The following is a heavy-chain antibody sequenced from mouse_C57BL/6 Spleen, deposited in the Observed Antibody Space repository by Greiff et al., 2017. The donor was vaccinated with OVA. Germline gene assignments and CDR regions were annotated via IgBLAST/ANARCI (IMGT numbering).Heavy chain of an antibody. CDR1: GFNIKDYY. CDR3: ALYDCDTYCFDY. D-gene: IGHD2-4*01. J-gene: IGHJ2*01. Sequence: VQLQQSGAELVRPGASVKLSCTASGFNIKDYYMHWVKQRPEQGLEWIGRIDPEDGDTDYAPKFQGKATMTADTSSNTAYLQLSSLTSEDTAVYYCALYDCDTYCFDYWGQGTTLTVSS. CDR2: IDPEDGDT. V-gene: IGHV14-1*01.